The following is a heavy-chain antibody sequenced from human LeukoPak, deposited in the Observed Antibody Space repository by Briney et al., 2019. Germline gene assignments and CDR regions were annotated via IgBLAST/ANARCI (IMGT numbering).Heavy chain of an antibody. CDR3: AKDPVGSSSINWFDP. V-gene: IGHV3-7*03. CDR1: GFTFSSYW. Sequence: GGSLRLSCAASGFTFSSYWMSWVRQAPGKGLEWVAHIKQDGSEKYYVDSVKGRFTISRDNAKSSLYLQMNSLRAEGTAVYYCAKDPVGSSSINWFDPWGQGTLVTVSS. D-gene: IGHD6-13*01. CDR2: IKQDGSEK. J-gene: IGHJ5*02.